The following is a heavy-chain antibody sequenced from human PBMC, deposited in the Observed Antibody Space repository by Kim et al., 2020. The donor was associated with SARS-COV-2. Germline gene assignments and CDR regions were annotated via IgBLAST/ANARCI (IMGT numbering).Heavy chain of an antibody. CDR1: GGTFSSYA. D-gene: IGHD5-18*01. CDR3: AWDRDTAMVCFDY. J-gene: IGHJ4*02. CDR2: IIPIFGTA. V-gene: IGHV1-69*13. Sequence: SVKVSCKASGGTFSSYAISWVRQAPGQGLEWMGGIIPIFGTANYAQKFQGRVTITADESTSTAYMELSSLRSEDTAVYYCAWDRDTAMVCFDYWGQGTLVTVSS.